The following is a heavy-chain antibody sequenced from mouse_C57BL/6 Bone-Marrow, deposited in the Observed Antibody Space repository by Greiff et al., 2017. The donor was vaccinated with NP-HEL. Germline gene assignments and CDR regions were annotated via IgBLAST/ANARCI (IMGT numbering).Heavy chain of an antibody. Sequence: QVHVKQPGAELVMPGASVKLSCKASGYTFTSYWMHWVKQRPGQGLEWIGEIDPSDSYTNYNQKFKGKSTLTVDKSSSTAYMQLSSLTSEDSAVYYCARGGDGYLNWDFDYWGQGTTLTVSS. CDR2: IDPSDSYT. J-gene: IGHJ2*01. V-gene: IGHV1-69*01. CDR1: GYTFTSYW. D-gene: IGHD2-3*01. CDR3: ARGGDGYLNWDFDY.